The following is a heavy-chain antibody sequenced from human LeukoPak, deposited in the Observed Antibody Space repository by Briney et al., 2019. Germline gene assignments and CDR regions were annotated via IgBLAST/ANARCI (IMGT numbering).Heavy chain of an antibody. V-gene: IGHV4-34*01. CDR3: ARDLDCSSTSCYVRWFDP. D-gene: IGHD2-2*01. CDR1: GGSFSGYY. J-gene: IGHJ5*02. CDR2: INHSGST. Sequence: SETLSLTCAVYGGSFSGYYWSWIRQPPGKGLEWIGEINHSGSTNYNPSLKSRVTISVDTSKNQFSLKLSSVTAADTAVYYCARDLDCSSTSCYVRWFDPWGQGTLVTVSS.